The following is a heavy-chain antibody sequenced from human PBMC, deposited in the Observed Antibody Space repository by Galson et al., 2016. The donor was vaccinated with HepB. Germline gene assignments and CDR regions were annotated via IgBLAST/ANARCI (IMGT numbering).Heavy chain of an antibody. Sequence: SLRLSCAASGFTFSNYGMHWVRQAPGKGLEWVAGISSDGSKEYYADSVKGRFTISRDNSKNTLYLQMDSLRVEDTAVYYCAKGRLQFNYLGYYYRMDVWGQGTTVTVSS. CDR1: GFTFSNYG. V-gene: IGHV3-30*18. CDR2: ISSDGSKE. D-gene: IGHD7-27*01. J-gene: IGHJ6*02. CDR3: AKGRLQFNYLGYYYRMDV.